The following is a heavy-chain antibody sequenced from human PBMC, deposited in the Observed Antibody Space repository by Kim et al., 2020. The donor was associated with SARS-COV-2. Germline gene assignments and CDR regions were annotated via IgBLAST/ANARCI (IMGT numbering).Heavy chain of an antibody. CDR1: GGSISSSSYY. Sequence: SETLSLTCTVSGGSISSSSYYWGWIRQPPGKGLEWIGSIYYSGSTYYNPSLKSRVTISVDTSKNQFSLKLSSVTAADTAVYYCARGSARAALLVWGQGTTVTVSS. J-gene: IGHJ6*02. CDR2: IYYSGST. CDR3: ARGSARAALLV. V-gene: IGHV4-39*07. D-gene: IGHD2-15*01.